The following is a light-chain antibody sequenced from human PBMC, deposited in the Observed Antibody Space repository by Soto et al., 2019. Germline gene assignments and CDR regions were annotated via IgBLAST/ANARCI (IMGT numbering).Light chain of an antibody. CDR2: DAS. CDR3: QQRQYWPPIT. Sequence: EIVMTQSPVTLSVSPGERATLSCRASQSVSTNLAWYQQKPGQAPRLLIYDASSRATGIPDRFIGSGSGTDFTLTISSLEPEDFAVYYCQQRQYWPPITFGQGTRLEI. J-gene: IGKJ5*01. CDR1: QSVSTN. V-gene: IGKV3-11*01.